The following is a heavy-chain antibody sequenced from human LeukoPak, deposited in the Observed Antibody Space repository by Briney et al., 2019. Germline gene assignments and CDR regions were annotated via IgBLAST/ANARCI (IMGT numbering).Heavy chain of an antibody. Sequence: EPSETLSLTCAVYGVSFSGYYWSWIRQPPGKGLEWVGEINHSGSTNYNPSLKSRVTISVDTSKNQFSLKLSSVPAADTAVYYCARDGVTTADTLDYWGQGTLVTVSS. CDR2: INHSGST. CDR3: ARDGVTTADTLDY. J-gene: IGHJ4*02. D-gene: IGHD4-17*01. V-gene: IGHV4-34*01. CDR1: GVSFSGYY.